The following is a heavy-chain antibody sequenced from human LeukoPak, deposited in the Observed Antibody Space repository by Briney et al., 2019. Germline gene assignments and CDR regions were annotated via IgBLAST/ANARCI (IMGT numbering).Heavy chain of an antibody. D-gene: IGHD6-19*01. V-gene: IGHV3-30*03. CDR2: ISYDGSNK. Sequence: GGSLRLSCAASGFTFSSDGMHWVRQAPGKGLEWVAVISYDGSNKYYADSVKGRFTISRDNSKNTLYLQMNSLRAEDTAVYYCARLPSYSSPFDPWGQGTLVTVSS. CDR3: ARLPSYSSPFDP. CDR1: GFTFSSDG. J-gene: IGHJ5*02.